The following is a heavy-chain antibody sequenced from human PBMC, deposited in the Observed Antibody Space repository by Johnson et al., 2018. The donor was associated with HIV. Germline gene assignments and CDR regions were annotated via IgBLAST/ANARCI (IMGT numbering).Heavy chain of an antibody. V-gene: IGHV3-30*03. CDR2: ISYDGSNK. CDR1: GFTFSSYG. J-gene: IGHJ3*02. Sequence: QVQLVESGGGVVQPGGSLRLSCAASGFTFSSYGMHWVRQAPGKGLEWVAVISYDGSNKYYADSVKDRFTISRDNSKNTLCLQMNSLRPEDTAVFYCARGKSVAARIGAFDIWGQERMVTVSS. CDR3: ARGKSVAARIGAFDI. D-gene: IGHD6-6*01.